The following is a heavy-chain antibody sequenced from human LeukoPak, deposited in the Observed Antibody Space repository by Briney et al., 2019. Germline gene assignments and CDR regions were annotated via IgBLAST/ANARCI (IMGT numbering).Heavy chain of an antibody. CDR2: IYRSGST. CDR1: GYSISSGYY. J-gene: IGHJ4*02. Sequence: SETLSLTCTVSGYSISSGYYWGWIRQPPGKGLEWIGSIYRSGSTYYNPSLKSRVTISVDTSKNQFSLKLSSVTAADTAVYYCARDIAYDRSGYYFSYYFDYWGQGTLVTVSS. CDR3: ARDIAYDRSGYYFSYYFDY. D-gene: IGHD3-22*01. V-gene: IGHV4-38-2*02.